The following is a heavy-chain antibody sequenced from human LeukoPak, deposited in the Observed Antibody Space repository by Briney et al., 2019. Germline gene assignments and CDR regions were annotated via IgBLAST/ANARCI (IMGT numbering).Heavy chain of an antibody. CDR3: ARDQEMGYFDY. CDR1: GFTFSSYG. Sequence: PGRSLRLSCAASGFTFSSYGMHWVRQAPGKGLEWVAVIWYGGSNKYYADSVKGRFTISRDNSKNTLYLQMNSLRAEDTAVYYCARDQEMGYFDYWGQGTLVTVSS. J-gene: IGHJ4*02. V-gene: IGHV3-33*01. D-gene: IGHD5-24*01. CDR2: IWYGGSNK.